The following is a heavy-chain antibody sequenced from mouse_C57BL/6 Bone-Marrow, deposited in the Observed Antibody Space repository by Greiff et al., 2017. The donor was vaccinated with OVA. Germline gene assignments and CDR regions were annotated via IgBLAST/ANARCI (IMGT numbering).Heavy chain of an antibody. CDR3: AVYYDYEGYCDY. Sequence: VQLQQSGAELVRPGTSVKMSCKASGYTFTNYWIGWAKQRPGHGLEWIGDIYPGGGYTNYNEKFKGKATLTADKSSSTAYMQFSSLTSEDSAIYYCAVYYDYEGYCDYWGQGTTLTVSS. CDR2: IYPGGGYT. V-gene: IGHV1-63*01. D-gene: IGHD2-4*01. J-gene: IGHJ2*01. CDR1: GYTFTNYW.